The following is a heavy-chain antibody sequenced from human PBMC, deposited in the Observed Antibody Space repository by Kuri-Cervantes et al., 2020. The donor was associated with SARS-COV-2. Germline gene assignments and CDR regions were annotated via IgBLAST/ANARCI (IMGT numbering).Heavy chain of an antibody. Sequence: GESLKISCAASGFTFSSYGMHWVRQAPGKGLEWVAFIRYDGSNKSYADSVKGRFTISRDNSKNTLYLQMNSLRAEDTAVYYCANRGALSGSYYYYYYYYMDVWGKGTTVTVSS. D-gene: IGHD1-26*01. CDR3: ANRGALSGSYYYYYYYYMDV. J-gene: IGHJ6*03. V-gene: IGHV3-30*02. CDR1: GFTFSSYG. CDR2: IRYDGSNK.